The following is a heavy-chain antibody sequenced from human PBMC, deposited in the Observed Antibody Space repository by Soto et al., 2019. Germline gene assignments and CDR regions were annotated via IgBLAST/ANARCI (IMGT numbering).Heavy chain of an antibody. D-gene: IGHD3-3*01. CDR1: GYTFTSYG. CDR2: ISAYNGNT. Sequence: ASVKVYCKASGYTFTSYGISWVRQAPGQGLEWMGWISAYNGNTNYAQKLQGRVTMTTDTSTSTAYMELRSLRSDDTAVYYCARIDFWSGYYSYYYYYGMDVWGQGATVTVSS. V-gene: IGHV1-18*04. CDR3: ARIDFWSGYYSYYYYYGMDV. J-gene: IGHJ6*02.